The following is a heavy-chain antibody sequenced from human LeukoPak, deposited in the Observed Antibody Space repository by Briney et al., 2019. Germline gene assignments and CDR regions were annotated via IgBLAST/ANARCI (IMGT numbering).Heavy chain of an antibody. CDR1: GFTFSSYW. Sequence: PGGSLRLSCAASGFTFSSYWMSWVRQAPVKGLEWVANIKQDGSEKYYVDSVKGRFTISRDNAKNSLYLQMNSLRAEDTAVYYCARVRCTNDVCYIGPLYFDYWGQGTLVTVSS. J-gene: IGHJ4*02. D-gene: IGHD2-8*01. CDR3: ARVRCTNDVCYIGPLYFDY. CDR2: IKQDGSEK. V-gene: IGHV3-7*01.